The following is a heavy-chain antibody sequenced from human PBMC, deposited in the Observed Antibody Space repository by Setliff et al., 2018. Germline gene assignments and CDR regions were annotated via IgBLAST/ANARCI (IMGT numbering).Heavy chain of an antibody. CDR3: ATSYYGDYETDY. D-gene: IGHD4-17*01. CDR2: ISGSAQTT. J-gene: IGHJ4*02. CDR1: GFTFSSYA. V-gene: IGHV3-23*01. Sequence: TGGSLRLSCAASGFTFSSYAITWVRQAPGKGLEWVSMISGSAQTTYYADSVKGRFTISRDNSKNTVYLEMNSLRAEDTAVYYCATSYYGDYETDYWGQGTLVTVSS.